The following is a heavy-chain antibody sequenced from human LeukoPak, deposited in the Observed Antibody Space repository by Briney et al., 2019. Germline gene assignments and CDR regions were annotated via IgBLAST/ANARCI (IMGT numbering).Heavy chain of an antibody. V-gene: IGHV1-2*06. CDR3: ARGYCSSTSCYYAFDI. CDR1: GYTSTGYY. D-gene: IGHD2-2*01. J-gene: IGHJ3*02. Sequence: GASVKVSCKASGYTSTGYYMHWVRQAPGQGLEWMGRINPNSGGTNYAQKFQGRVTMTRDTSISTAYMELSRLRSDDTAVYYCARGYCSSTSCYYAFDIWGQGTMVTVSS. CDR2: INPNSGGT.